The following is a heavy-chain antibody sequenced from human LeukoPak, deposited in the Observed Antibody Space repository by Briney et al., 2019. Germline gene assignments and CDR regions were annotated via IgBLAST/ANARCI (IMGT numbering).Heavy chain of an antibody. CDR3: ARGRVHFDY. Sequence: SETLSLTCTVSGGSISSYYWSWIRQPPGKGLEWIGCIYYSGSTNYNPSLKSRVTISVDTSKNQFSLNLSSVTAADTAVYYCARGRVHFDYWGQGSLVTVSS. D-gene: IGHD4/OR15-4a*01. CDR1: GGSISSYY. J-gene: IGHJ4*02. CDR2: IYYSGST. V-gene: IGHV4-59*01.